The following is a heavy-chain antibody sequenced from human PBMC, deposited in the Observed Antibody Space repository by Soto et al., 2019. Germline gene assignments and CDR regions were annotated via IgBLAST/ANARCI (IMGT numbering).Heavy chain of an antibody. D-gene: IGHD5-12*01. V-gene: IGHV1-69*01. CDR2: ILPIFKTP. J-gene: IGHJ4*02. CDR3: ATLASGGYFFQY. Sequence: QVQLVQSGAEVKKPGFSVKVSCKASGDTLNNYAINWVRQAPGQGLEWMGGILPIFKTPTYAQKFQGRVTIAADESTSTAYMEVSSLRSDDTAVYFCATLASGGYFFQYWGQGTLVTVSS. CDR1: GDTLNNYA.